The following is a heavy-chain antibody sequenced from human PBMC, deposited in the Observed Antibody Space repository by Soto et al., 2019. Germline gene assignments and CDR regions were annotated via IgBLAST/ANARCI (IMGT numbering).Heavy chain of an antibody. J-gene: IGHJ4*02. CDR1: GDSISSSTYY. D-gene: IGHD3-22*01. CDR3: VSPEGYYDISGYTLDY. CDR2: MFYSGNT. Sequence: QVQLQESGPGLVKPSETLSLTCTVSGDSISSSTYYWGWIRQPPGKGLEWIGSMFYSGNTYYNPSLKSRVTLAIDTSKNQFALKLNSVTAADTAVYYCVSPEGYYDISGYTLDYWGQGTLVTVSS. V-gene: IGHV4-39*01.